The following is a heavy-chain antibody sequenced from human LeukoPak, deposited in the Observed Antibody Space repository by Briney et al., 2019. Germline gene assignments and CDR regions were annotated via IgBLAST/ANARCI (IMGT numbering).Heavy chain of an antibody. CDR3: ARWGLRYFEGPFDY. Sequence: PSETLSLTCTVSGGSISSYYWSWIRQPPGKGLEWIGDVYYSGSTNYNPSLKSRVTISVDTSKNQFSLKLSSVTAADTAVYYCARWGLRYFEGPFDYWGQGTLVTVSS. V-gene: IGHV4-59*01. CDR1: GGSISSYY. D-gene: IGHD3-9*01. CDR2: VYYSGST. J-gene: IGHJ4*02.